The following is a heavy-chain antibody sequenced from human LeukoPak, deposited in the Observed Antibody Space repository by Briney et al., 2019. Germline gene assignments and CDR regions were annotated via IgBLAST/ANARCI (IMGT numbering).Heavy chain of an antibody. J-gene: IGHJ3*02. CDR1: GFTFSGYW. CDR2: IKQDGSEK. Sequence: GGSLRLSCAASGFTFSGYWMSWVRQAPGKGLEWVANIKQDGSEKYYVDSVKGRSTISRDNAKNSLYLQMNSLRAEDTAVYYCARRYLNDAFDIWAKGQWSPSLQ. CDR3: ARRYLNDAFDI. V-gene: IGHV3-7*01. D-gene: IGHD3-16*02.